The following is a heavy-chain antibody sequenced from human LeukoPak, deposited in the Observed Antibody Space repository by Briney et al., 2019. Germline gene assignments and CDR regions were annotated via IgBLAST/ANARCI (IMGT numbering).Heavy chain of an antibody. CDR3: AKEGGQGGIHY. CDR2: ISYDGSNK. CDR1: GFTFSSYA. J-gene: IGHJ4*02. V-gene: IGHV3-30*14. D-gene: IGHD3-16*01. Sequence: GWSLRLSCAASGFTFSSYAMHWVRQAPGKGLEWVTVISYDGSNKYYADSVKGRFTISRDNSKNSLYLQMNSLRTEDTALYYCAKEGGQGGIHYWGQGTLVTVSS.